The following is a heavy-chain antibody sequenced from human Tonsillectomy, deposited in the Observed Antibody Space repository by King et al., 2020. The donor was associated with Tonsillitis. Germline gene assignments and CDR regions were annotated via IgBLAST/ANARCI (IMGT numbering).Heavy chain of an antibody. CDR3: ARGLYCSSSSCYVLDH. CDR2: INHSGST. CDR1: GGSFSSYY. D-gene: IGHD2-2*01. Sequence: HVQLQQWGAGLLKPSETLSLTCTLYGGSFSSYYWSWIRQPPGKGLEWIGEINHSGSTNYNPSLKSRVTISVDTSKNQFSLKLSSVTAAETAVYYCARGLYCSSSSCYVLDHWGQGTLVTVSS. V-gene: IGHV4-34*01. J-gene: IGHJ4*02.